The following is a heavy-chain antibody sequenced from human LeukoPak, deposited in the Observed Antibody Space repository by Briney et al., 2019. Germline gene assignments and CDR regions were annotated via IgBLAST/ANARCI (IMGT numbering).Heavy chain of an antibody. CDR3: ALWPDRDLIWFGELLWFDY. V-gene: IGHV4-39*07. Sequence: SETLSLTCTVSGGSISSSSYYWGWIRQPPGKGLEWIGEINHSGSTNYNPSLKSRVTISVDTSKNQFSLKLSSVTAADTAVYYCALWPDRDLIWFGELLWFDYWGQGTLVTVSS. CDR2: INHSGST. J-gene: IGHJ4*02. CDR1: GGSISSSSYY. D-gene: IGHD3-10*01.